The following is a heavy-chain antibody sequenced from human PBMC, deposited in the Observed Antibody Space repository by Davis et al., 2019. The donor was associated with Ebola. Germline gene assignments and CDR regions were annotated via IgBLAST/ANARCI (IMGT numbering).Heavy chain of an antibody. CDR3: ARYTVTTDYYYGMDV. D-gene: IGHD4-17*01. J-gene: IGHJ6*04. Sequence: HTGGSLRLSCAASGFTFSSYWMHWVRQAPGKGLVWVSRINSDGSSTSYADSVKGRFTISRDNAKNTLYLQMNSLRAEDTAVYYCARYTVTTDYYYGMDVWGKGTTVTVSS. CDR1: GFTFSSYW. V-gene: IGHV3-74*01. CDR2: INSDGSST.